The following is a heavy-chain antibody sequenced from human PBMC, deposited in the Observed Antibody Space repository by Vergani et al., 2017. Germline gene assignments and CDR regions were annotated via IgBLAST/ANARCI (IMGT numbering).Heavy chain of an antibody. J-gene: IGHJ4*02. Sequence: QVQLVQSGAEVKKPGASVKVSCKTSGYTFTSRCISWVRQAPGQGLEWMGWVSVYNGATKYSQQFQGRVVMTIDTSTSTAFMELKSLRSDDTAMYYCTSFPTETSEYYDSTGYYHRFFEKWGQGTLVTVSS. D-gene: IGHD3-16*01. V-gene: IGHV1-18*01. CDR2: VSVYNGAT. CDR3: TSFPTETSEYYDSTGYYHRFFEK. CDR1: GYTFTSRC.